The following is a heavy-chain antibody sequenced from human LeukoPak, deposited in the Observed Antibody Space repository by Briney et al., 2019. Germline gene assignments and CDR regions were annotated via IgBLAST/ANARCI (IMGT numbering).Heavy chain of an antibody. Sequence: SETLSLTCTVSGGSISSYYWSWIRQPPGKGLEWIGYIYYSGSTNYNPSLKSRVTISVDTSKNQFSLKLSSVTAADTAVYYCARDLGGGAFDIWGQGTMVTVSS. V-gene: IGHV4-59*01. J-gene: IGHJ3*02. CDR3: ARDLGGGAFDI. CDR2: IYYSGST. CDR1: GGSISSYY. D-gene: IGHD4-23*01.